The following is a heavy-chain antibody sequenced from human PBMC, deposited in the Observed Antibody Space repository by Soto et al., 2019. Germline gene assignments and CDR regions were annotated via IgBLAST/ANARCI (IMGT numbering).Heavy chain of an antibody. V-gene: IGHV3-30*03. CDR2: ISFDGGNE. Sequence: QVQLVESGGGVVQPGRSLRLSCAASGFTFSTYDMHWVRQAPGKGLEWVAVISFDGGNEDYADSVKGRFTISRDNTKNTLYLQMNSLRPEDTAVYYCVRDAQVWLWLGYFDLWGRGTLVTVSS. CDR1: GFTFSTYD. D-gene: IGHD5-18*01. J-gene: IGHJ2*01. CDR3: VRDAQVWLWLGYFDL.